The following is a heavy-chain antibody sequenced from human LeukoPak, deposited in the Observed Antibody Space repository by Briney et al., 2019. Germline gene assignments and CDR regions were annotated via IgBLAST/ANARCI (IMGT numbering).Heavy chain of an antibody. J-gene: IGHJ2*01. D-gene: IGHD5-12*01. CDR2: ISYDGSNK. V-gene: IGHV3-30*18. Sequence: GRSLRLSCAASGFTFSSYGMHWVRQAPGKGLEWVEVISYDGSNKYYADSVKGRFTISRDNSKNTLYLQMNSLRAEDTAVYYCAKQSRSGYSRGYFDLWGRGTLVTVSS. CDR3: AKQSRSGYSRGYFDL. CDR1: GFTFSSYG.